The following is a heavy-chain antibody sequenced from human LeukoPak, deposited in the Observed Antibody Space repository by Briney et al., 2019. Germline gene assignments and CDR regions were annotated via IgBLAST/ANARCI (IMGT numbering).Heavy chain of an antibody. D-gene: IGHD6-19*01. V-gene: IGHV4-59*01. Sequence: SETLSLTCTVSGGSISSYYWSWIRQPPGKGLEWIGYIYYSGSTNYNPSPKSRVTISVDTSKNQFSLKLSSVTAADTAVYYCARGSRAVAGTTFFDYWGQGTLVTVSS. CDR3: ARGSRAVAGTTFFDY. CDR1: GGSISSYY. J-gene: IGHJ4*02. CDR2: IYYSGST.